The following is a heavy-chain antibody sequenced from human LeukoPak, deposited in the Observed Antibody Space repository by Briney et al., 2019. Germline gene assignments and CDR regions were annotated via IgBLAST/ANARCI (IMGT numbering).Heavy chain of an antibody. CDR1: GYTFIDYY. Sequence: ASVKVSCKASGYTFIDYYIHWVRQAPGRGLEWMGGIIPIFGTANYAQKFQGRVTITADESTSTAYMELGSLRCEDTAVYYCARADYGSGSYYPYYYYMDVWGKGTTVTISS. J-gene: IGHJ6*03. V-gene: IGHV1-69*13. D-gene: IGHD3-10*01. CDR2: IIPIFGTA. CDR3: ARADYGSGSYYPYYYYMDV.